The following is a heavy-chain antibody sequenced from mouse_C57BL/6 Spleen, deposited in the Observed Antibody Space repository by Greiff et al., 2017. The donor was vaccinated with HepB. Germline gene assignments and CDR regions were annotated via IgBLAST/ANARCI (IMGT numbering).Heavy chain of an antibody. J-gene: IGHJ2*01. Sequence: QVQLKQPGAELVRPGTSVKLSCKASGYTFTSYWMHWVKQRPGQGLEWIGVIDPSDSYTNYNQKFKGKATLTVDTSSSTAYMQLSSLTSEDSAVYYCARGDSSGYIFDYWGQGTTLTVSS. CDR2: IDPSDSYT. V-gene: IGHV1-59*01. CDR1: GYTFTSYW. CDR3: ARGDSSGYIFDY. D-gene: IGHD3-2*02.